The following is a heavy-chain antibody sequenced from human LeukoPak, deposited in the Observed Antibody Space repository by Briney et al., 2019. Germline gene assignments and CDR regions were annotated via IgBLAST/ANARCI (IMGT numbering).Heavy chain of an antibody. CDR1: GFTFSSYA. V-gene: IGHV3-23*01. Sequence: GGSLKLSCAASGFTFSSYAMSWVRQAPGKGLEGVSAIRGRGCSTSNADPVKGRFTISRDNSKNTLYLQMSSLRAEDTAVYYCATPPVDTAMVYFDHWGQGTLVTVSS. D-gene: IGHD5-18*01. CDR3: ATPPVDTAMVYFDH. J-gene: IGHJ4*02. CDR2: IRGRGCST.